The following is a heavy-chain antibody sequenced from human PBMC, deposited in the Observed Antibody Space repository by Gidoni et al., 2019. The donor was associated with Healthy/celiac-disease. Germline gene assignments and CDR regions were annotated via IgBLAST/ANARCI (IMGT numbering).Heavy chain of an antibody. D-gene: IGHD4-17*01. J-gene: IGHJ2*01. CDR2: INHSGST. CDR3: ARRRSDYGEYWYFDL. CDR1: GGSFSGYY. Sequence: QVQLRQWGAGLLKPSETLSLTCAVYGGSFSGYYWSWIRQPPGKGLEWIGEINHSGSTNYNPSLKSRVTISVDTSKNQFSLKLSSVTAADTAAYYCARRRSDYGEYWYFDLWGRGTLVTVSS. V-gene: IGHV4-34*01.